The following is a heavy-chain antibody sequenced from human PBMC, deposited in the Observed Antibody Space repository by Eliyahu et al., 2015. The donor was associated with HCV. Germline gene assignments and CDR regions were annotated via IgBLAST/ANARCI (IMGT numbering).Heavy chain of an antibody. CDR1: GFTFSNAW. CDR2: IKSKTDGGTT. Sequence: EVQLVESGGGLVKPGGSLRLSCAASGFTFSNAWMXWVRQAPGKGLEXVGRIKSKTDGGTTDYAAPVKGRFTISRDDSKNTLYLQMNSLKTEDTAVYYCTTDNTMITFGGVLRWFDPWGQGTLVTVSS. CDR3: TTDNTMITFGGVLRWFDP. D-gene: IGHD3-16*01. V-gene: IGHV3-15*01. J-gene: IGHJ5*02.